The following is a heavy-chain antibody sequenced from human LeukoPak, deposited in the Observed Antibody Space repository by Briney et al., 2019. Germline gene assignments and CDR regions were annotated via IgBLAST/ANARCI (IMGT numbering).Heavy chain of an antibody. CDR3: ASYPRYSSSPPFDY. J-gene: IGHJ4*02. Sequence: ASVKVSCKASGYTFTGYYIHWVRRAPGQGLEWMGWIDPRSGGTRCTQKFQGRVTMTRDTTISAAFMELSRLTSDDTAVYYCASYPRYSSSPPFDYWGQGTLVTVSS. CDR2: IDPRSGGT. D-gene: IGHD1-26*01. CDR1: GYTFTGYY. V-gene: IGHV1-2*02.